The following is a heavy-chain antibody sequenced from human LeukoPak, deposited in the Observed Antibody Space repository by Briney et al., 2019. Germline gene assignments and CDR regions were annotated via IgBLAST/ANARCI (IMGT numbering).Heavy chain of an antibody. CDR2: ISSNGGST. D-gene: IGHD6-13*01. CDR3: LKDLRDIAVAATPDY. CDR1: GFTFSSYG. V-gene: IGHV3-64D*06. J-gene: IGHJ4*02. Sequence: GGTLRLSCSASGFTFSSYGMHWVRQAPGLGLDYVSAISSNGGSTYYADSVKGRFTISRHNSKNTLYLQMSSLRPEDTAVYYCLKDLRDIAVAATPDYWGQGTLVTVSS.